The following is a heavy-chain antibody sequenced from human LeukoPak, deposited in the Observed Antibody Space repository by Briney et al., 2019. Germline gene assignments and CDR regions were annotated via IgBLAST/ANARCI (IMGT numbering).Heavy chain of an antibody. D-gene: IGHD6-13*01. J-gene: IGHJ4*02. CDR3: AKDQWAAAGTGWDY. CDR2: ISYDGSNK. CDR1: GFTFSSYG. Sequence: PGGSLRLSCAASGFTFSSYGMHWVRQAPGKGLEWVAVISYDGSNKYYADSVKGRFTISRDNSKNTLYLQMNSLRAEDTAVYYCAKDQWAAAGTGWDYWGQGTLVTVSP. V-gene: IGHV3-30*18.